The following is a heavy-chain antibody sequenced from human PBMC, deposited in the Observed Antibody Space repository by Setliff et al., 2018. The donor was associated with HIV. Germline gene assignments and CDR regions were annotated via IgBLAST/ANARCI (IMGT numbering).Heavy chain of an antibody. CDR3: ARVPRQLLKGAAAYFDY. CDR1: GVSISDHY. J-gene: IGHJ4*02. D-gene: IGHD5-18*01. Sequence: SETLSLTCSVSGVSISDHYWSWIRQPPGKGLEWIGYIYYGGSTKYNPSLRSRVTISADTSKNQFSLRLSSVTAADTAVYYCARVPRQLLKGAAAYFDYWGQGILVTVSS. V-gene: IGHV4-59*11. CDR2: IYYGGST.